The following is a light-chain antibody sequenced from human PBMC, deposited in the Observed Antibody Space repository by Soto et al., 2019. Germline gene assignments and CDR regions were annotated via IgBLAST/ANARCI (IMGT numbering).Light chain of an antibody. Sequence: ENVLTQSPGTLSLSPGERATLSCRASQSISSTYLAWYQQKPGQAPRLLIYGTSSRATGIPDRFSGSGSGTDFTLTISRLGPEDFAVYYCQQYGRLPITFGQGTRLEIK. CDR3: QQYGRLPIT. V-gene: IGKV3-20*01. CDR2: GTS. J-gene: IGKJ5*01. CDR1: QSISSTY.